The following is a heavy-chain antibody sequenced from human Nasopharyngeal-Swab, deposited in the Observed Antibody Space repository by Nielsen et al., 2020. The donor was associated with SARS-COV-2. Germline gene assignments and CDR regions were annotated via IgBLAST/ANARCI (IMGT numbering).Heavy chain of an antibody. Sequence: SQSLSLTCAVSGGSISSRSYFWGWIRQSPGKGLEWFGIIHYSGNTLYNSSLKSQGTISVDTSKNHFSLKLSSVTAADTAVYYCARARGSRLWPPRHDAFDIWGQGTLVTVSS. V-gene: IGHV4-39*07. CDR2: IHYSGNT. CDR3: ARARGSRLWPPRHDAFDI. J-gene: IGHJ3*02. CDR1: GGSISSRSYF. D-gene: IGHD5-18*01.